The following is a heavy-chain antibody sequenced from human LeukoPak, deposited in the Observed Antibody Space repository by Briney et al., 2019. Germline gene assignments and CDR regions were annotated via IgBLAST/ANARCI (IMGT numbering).Heavy chain of an antibody. CDR1: GCTFSSYA. D-gene: IGHD6-6*01. CDR3: ARGDLSSTAAPPPFDY. V-gene: IGHV1-69*05. CDR2: IIRIFGTV. J-gene: IGHJ4*02. Sequence: SVKVSCKASGCTFSSYAISWVRQAPGQGLEWMGGIIRIFGTVNYAQKFQGRVTITTDKSMSTAYMELSSLRSEAPAVYYCARGDLSSTAAPPPFDYWGQGTLVTVSS.